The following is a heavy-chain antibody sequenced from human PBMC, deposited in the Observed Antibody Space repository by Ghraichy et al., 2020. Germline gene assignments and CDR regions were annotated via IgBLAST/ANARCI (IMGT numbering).Heavy chain of an antibody. CDR2: IYYSGST. V-gene: IGHV4-31*03. CDR1: GGSISSGGYY. Sequence: SQTLSLTCTVSGGSISSGGYYWSWIRQHPGKGLEWIGYIYYSGSTYYNPSLKSRVTISVDTSKNQFSLKLSSGTAADTAVYYCARSGYCSGCSCYLYYFDYWGQGTLVTVSS. CDR3: ARSGYCSGCSCYLYYFDY. J-gene: IGHJ4*02. D-gene: IGHD2-15*01.